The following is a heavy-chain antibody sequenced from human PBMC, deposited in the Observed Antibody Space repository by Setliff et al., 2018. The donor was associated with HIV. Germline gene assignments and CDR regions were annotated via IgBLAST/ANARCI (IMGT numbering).Heavy chain of an antibody. CDR3: ASDGSLPDY. J-gene: IGHJ4*02. V-gene: IGHV3-74*01. Sequence: GGSLRLSCAASGFNFNYSWMHWVRQAPGEGLVWVSRIHYDGTASYADSVKGRFTISRDSAKSTLDLQMNSLRVEDTAVYFCASDGSLPDYWGQGALVTVSS. CDR1: GFNFNYSW. D-gene: IGHD5-12*01. CDR2: IHYDGTAS.